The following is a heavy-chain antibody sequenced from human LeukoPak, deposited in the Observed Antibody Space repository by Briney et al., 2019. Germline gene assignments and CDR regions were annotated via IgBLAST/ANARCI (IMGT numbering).Heavy chain of an antibody. D-gene: IGHD6-19*01. CDR2: INTDGSRT. V-gene: IGHV3-74*01. CDR1: GFTFNSYW. Sequence: GGSLRLSCAASGFTFNSYWIHWVRQAPGKGLVWVSRINTDGSRTNYADSVKGRFTISRDNSKNTLYLQMNSLRAEDTAVYYCAKVAGAVAGYFDYWGQGTLVTVSS. J-gene: IGHJ4*02. CDR3: AKVAGAVAGYFDY.